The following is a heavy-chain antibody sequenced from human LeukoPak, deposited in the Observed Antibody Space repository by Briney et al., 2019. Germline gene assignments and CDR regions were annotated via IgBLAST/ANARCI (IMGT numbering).Heavy chain of an antibody. J-gene: IGHJ3*02. Sequence: SETLSLTCTVSGGSISSYYWSWIRQPPGKGLEWIGYIYYSGSTNYNPSLKSRVTISVDTSKNQFSLKLSSVTAADTAVYYCARDRSYYDFWSGYLPHDAFDIWGQGTMVTVSS. V-gene: IGHV4-59*01. CDR2: IYYSGST. CDR3: ARDRSYYDFWSGYLPHDAFDI. D-gene: IGHD3-3*01. CDR1: GGSISSYY.